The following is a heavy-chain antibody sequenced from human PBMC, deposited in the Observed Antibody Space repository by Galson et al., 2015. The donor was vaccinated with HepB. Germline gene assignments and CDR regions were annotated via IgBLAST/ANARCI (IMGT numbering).Heavy chain of an antibody. CDR1: GGSFSGYY. V-gene: IGHV4-34*01. CDR2: INHSGST. Sequence: SETLSLTCAVYGGSFSGYYWSWIRQPPGKGLEWIGEINHSGSTNYNPSLKSRVTISVDTSKNQFSLKLSSVTAADTAVYYCARGRTTAMVKNNWFDPWGQGTLVTVSS. J-gene: IGHJ5*02. D-gene: IGHD5-18*01. CDR3: ARGRTTAMVKNNWFDP.